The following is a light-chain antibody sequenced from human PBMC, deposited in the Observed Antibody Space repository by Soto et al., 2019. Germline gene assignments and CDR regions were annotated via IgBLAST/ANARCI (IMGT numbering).Light chain of an antibody. CDR1: QSIKND. Sequence: AIQMTQSPSSLSASVGDRVTITCRASQSIKNDVVCYRQKPWQAPKRLIYAASSLQSGVPSRFSGSGSGTDFTLTISMLHHEAFATYYCLHGFYYPPTFGQGTKVDIK. V-gene: IGKV1-6*01. CDR3: LHGFYYPPT. J-gene: IGKJ1*01. CDR2: AAS.